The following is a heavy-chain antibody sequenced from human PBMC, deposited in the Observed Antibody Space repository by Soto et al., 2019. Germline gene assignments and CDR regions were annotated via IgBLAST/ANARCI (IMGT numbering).Heavy chain of an antibody. D-gene: IGHD4-17*01. CDR1: GGSISSDHYH. CDR2: IHYSGSV. Sequence: QVQLQESGPGLVRPSQTLSLTCTVSGGSISSDHYHWTWIRQTPGKGLEWIGYIHYSGSVYYNPCLQSRVTMSVDTSKNLFSLKLSSVTAADTAVYFCVREDDGGDRDYYGLDVWGQGTTVTVSS. J-gene: IGHJ6*02. V-gene: IGHV4-30-4*01. CDR3: VREDDGGDRDYYGLDV.